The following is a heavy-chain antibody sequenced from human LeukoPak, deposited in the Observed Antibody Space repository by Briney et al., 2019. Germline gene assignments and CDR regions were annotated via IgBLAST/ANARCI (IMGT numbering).Heavy chain of an antibody. CDR2: IYYSGST. V-gene: IGHV4-61*01. Sequence: PSETLSLTCTVSGYSISSSYYWSWIRQPPGKGLEWIGYIYYSGSTNYNPSLKSRVTISVDTSKNQFSLKLSSVTAADTAVYYCARSLDPGGIVYPDAFDIWGQGTMVTVSS. CDR3: ARSLDPGGIVYPDAFDI. CDR1: GYSISSSYY. J-gene: IGHJ3*02. D-gene: IGHD3-22*01.